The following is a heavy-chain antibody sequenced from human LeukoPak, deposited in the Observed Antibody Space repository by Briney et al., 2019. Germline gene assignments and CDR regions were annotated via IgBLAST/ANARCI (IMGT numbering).Heavy chain of an antibody. V-gene: IGHV3-23*01. CDR2: ISGSGGST. CDR3: AKDREANSV. Sequence: PGGSLRLSCAASGFTVSSNYMSWVRQAPGKGLEWVSAISGSGGSTYYADSVKGRFTISRDNSKNTLYLQMNSLRAEDTAVYYCAKDREANSVWGQGTTVTVSS. D-gene: IGHD1-26*01. J-gene: IGHJ6*02. CDR1: GFTVSSNY.